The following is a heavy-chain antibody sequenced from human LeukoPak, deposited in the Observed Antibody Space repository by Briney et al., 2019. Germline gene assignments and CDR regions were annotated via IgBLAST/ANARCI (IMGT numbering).Heavy chain of an antibody. CDR3: ARDDGGDFNDAFDI. V-gene: IGHV3-20*04. J-gene: IGHJ3*02. Sequence: GGSLRLSCTASGFKFDDYGMTWVRQAPGKGLEWVSDINWNGDSRGYAHSVRGRFTIYRDNSKNSLYLQMDSLRAEDTAVYYCARDDGGDFNDAFDIWGQGTMVAVSS. D-gene: IGHD2-21*02. CDR1: GFKFDDYG. CDR2: INWNGDSR.